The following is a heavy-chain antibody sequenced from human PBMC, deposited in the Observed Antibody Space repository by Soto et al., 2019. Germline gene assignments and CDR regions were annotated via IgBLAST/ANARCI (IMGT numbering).Heavy chain of an antibody. D-gene: IGHD5-12*01. V-gene: IGHV4-39*01. Sequence: SETLSLTCTVAGGSITSDYYWVWIRQPPGKGLEWIATLYNIGRTYYDPSRKSRVTISVDTYQKQLSLKLNSVNAGDTAVYYCARRVDAPRYFGLDVWGQGTTVTVSS. CDR2: LYNIGRT. CDR1: GGSITSDYY. J-gene: IGHJ6*02. CDR3: ARRVDAPRYFGLDV.